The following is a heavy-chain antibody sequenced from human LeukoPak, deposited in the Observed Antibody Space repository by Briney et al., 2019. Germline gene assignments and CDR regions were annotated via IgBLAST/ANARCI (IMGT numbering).Heavy chain of an antibody. CDR2: TNPNNGVT. CDR3: ALVYYDFLTGNYYYYYGMDV. CDR1: GYTFTGYY. J-gene: IGHJ6*02. D-gene: IGHD3-9*01. Sequence: GASVKVFCKASGYTFTGYYIHWVRQAPGQGLEWMAWTNPNNGVTNYAQKFQGRVTMIRDTSISTAYMELNRLTSDDTAVYYCALVYYDFLTGNYYYYYGMDVWGPGTTVTVSS. V-gene: IGHV1-2*02.